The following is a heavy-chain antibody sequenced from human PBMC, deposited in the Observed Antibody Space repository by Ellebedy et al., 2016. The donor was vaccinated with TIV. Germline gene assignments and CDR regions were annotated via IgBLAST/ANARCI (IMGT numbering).Heavy chain of an antibody. V-gene: IGHV1-2*02. CDR3: ARDAREWLPTSDYFDY. CDR2: IDPNSGDT. J-gene: IGHJ4*02. D-gene: IGHD6-19*01. Sequence: ASVKVSCKASGYTFTGYYIHWVRQAPGQGLEWMGWIDPNSGDTNYAQKFLGRVTMTRDTSMRTAYMELSRLRSDDSAVYYCARDAREWLPTSDYFDYWGQGTLVTVSS. CDR1: GYTFTGYY.